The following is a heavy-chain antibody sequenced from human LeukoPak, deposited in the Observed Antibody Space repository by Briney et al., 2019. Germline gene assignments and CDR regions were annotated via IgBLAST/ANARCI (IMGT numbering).Heavy chain of an antibody. D-gene: IGHD3-22*01. J-gene: IGHJ3*02. CDR3: ARQVVYYYDSSGSSYAFDI. CDR2: IYYSGAT. V-gene: IGHV4-39*01. CDR1: GGSISSGTYY. Sequence: SETLSLTCIVSGGSISSGTYYWGWIRQPPGKGLEWIGSIYYSGATYYNPSLKSRVTISVDTSNNQFSLKLSSMTAAGTVVYYCARQVVYYYDSSGSSYAFDIWGQGTMVTVSS.